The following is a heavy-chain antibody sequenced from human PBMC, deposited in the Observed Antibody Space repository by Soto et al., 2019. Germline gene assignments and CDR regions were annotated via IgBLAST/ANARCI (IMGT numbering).Heavy chain of an antibody. V-gene: IGHV4-34*01. Sequence: SETLSLTCAVYGGSFSGYYWSWIHQPPGKGLEWIGGINHSGSTNYNPSLKSRVTISVDTSKNQFSLKLSSVTAADTAVYYCARDGRTNWFDPWGQGTLVTVSS. CDR2: INHSGST. CDR3: ARDGRTNWFDP. D-gene: IGHD1-26*01. CDR1: GGSFSGYY. J-gene: IGHJ5*02.